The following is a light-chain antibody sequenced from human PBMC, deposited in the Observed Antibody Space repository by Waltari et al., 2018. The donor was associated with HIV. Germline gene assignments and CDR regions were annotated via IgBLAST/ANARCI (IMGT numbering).Light chain of an antibody. J-gene: IGLJ2*01. CDR3: TSYISGTSPV. CDR2: EVT. Sequence: QSALTQPASVSGSPGQSITISCDLNDNDYVSWYQRHPGKAPKVIIYEVTNRPSGLSNRCSGSKSGNTATLTISGLQPEDEADYFCTSYISGTSPVFGRGTRVTVL. V-gene: IGLV2-14*01. CDR1: DLNDNDY.